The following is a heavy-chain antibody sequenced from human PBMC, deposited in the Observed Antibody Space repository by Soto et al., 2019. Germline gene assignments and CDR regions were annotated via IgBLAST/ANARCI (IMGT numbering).Heavy chain of an antibody. CDR1: GGSLFSDY. CDR3: ARARRLENWFDP. V-gene: IGHV4-4*07. J-gene: IGHJ5*02. CDR2: INSDGNT. D-gene: IGHD5-12*01. Sequence: PSETRSLTCTVSGGSLFSDYCTWIRQPAGGGLEWIGQINSDGNTKCSPSLKSRVTMSVDPSRKHFSLNLTSVTAADTASYFCARARRLENWFDPWGPGIQVTVSS.